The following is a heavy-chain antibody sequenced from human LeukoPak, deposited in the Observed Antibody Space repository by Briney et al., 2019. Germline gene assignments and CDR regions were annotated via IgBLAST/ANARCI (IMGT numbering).Heavy chain of an antibody. J-gene: IGHJ5*02. CDR3: AKRYSDGGFDP. Sequence: GGSLRLSCAASGFTFSSYAMSWVRQAPGKGLEWVSSISGETNNTYYSDSVKGRFTVSRDNSKNTVFLQMNDLTIEDTAIYYCAKRYSDGGFDPWGQGTLVTVSS. D-gene: IGHD3-10*01. CDR1: GFTFSSYA. CDR2: ISGETNNT. V-gene: IGHV3-23*01.